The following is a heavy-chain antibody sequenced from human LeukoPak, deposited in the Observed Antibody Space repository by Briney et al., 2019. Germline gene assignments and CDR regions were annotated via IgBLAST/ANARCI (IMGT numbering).Heavy chain of an antibody. Sequence: ASVKVSCKASGYTFTSYGITCVRQAPGQGLEWMGWISTYNGNTNNAQKLQGRVTMTTDTSTSTAYMELRSLRSDDTAVYYCARVYNYYDTSGYYLGNYFDYWGRGTLVTVSS. V-gene: IGHV1-18*01. CDR1: GYTFTSYG. CDR2: ISTYNGNT. CDR3: ARVYNYYDTSGYYLGNYFDY. D-gene: IGHD3-22*01. J-gene: IGHJ4*02.